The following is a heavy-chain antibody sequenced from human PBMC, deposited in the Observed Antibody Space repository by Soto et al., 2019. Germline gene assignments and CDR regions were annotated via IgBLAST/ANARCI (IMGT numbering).Heavy chain of an antibody. CDR3: ARLGISTSRGRGYCYGMDV. D-gene: IGHD2-2*01. V-gene: IGHV4-59*08. CDR1: SDSISNYY. J-gene: IGHJ6*02. Sequence: PSETLSLTCTVSSDSISNYYCSWFRQPPGKGLEWIGYMHYNGYTSYNPSLRSRVTISVDTSKNQFSLKLTSVTVADTAMYYCARLGISTSRGRGYCYGMDVWGQGTTVTVSS. CDR2: MHYNGYT.